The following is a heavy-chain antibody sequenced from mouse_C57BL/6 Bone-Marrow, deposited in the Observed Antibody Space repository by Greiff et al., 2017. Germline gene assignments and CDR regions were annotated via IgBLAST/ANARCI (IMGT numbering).Heavy chain of an antibody. CDR2: FYPRSGNT. CDR1: GYTFTSYG. D-gene: IGHD1-1*01. V-gene: IGHV1-81*01. J-gene: IGHJ1*03. Sequence: QVQLQQSGAELARPGASVKLSCKAPGYTFTSYGISWVKQSTGQGLEWIGEFYPRSGNTYYNERFKGKATLTADKSSSTAYMELRSLTSEDSAVYCCARCELDYGSSYWYFDVWGTGTTVTVSS. CDR3: ARCELDYGSSYWYFDV.